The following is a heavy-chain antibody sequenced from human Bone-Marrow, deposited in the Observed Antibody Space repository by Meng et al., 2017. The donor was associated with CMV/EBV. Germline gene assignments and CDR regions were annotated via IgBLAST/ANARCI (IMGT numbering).Heavy chain of an antibody. Sequence: ASVKVSCKASGYTFTSYDINWVRQATGQGLEWMGWMNPNSGNTGYAQKFQGRVTMTRDTSITTAYMELSRLRSDDTAVYYCARDPPGGGPGYGMDVWGQGTTVTVSS. CDR2: MNPNSGNT. CDR1: GYTFTSYD. J-gene: IGHJ6*02. D-gene: IGHD3-16*01. V-gene: IGHV1-8*02. CDR3: ARDPPGGGPGYGMDV.